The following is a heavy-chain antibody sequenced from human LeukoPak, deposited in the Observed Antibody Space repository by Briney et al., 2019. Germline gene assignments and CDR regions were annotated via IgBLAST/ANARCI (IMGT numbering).Heavy chain of an antibody. Sequence: GGSLRLSCAASGFTVSFNYMSWVRQAPGKGLEWVSVIYSDGSIYYSDSVKGQFTISRDNSNNKLYLQMNRLRAEDTAVYYCARGEDLDFWSGTPRDVWGKGTTVTVPS. CDR3: ARGEDLDFWSGTPRDV. CDR2: IYSDGSI. D-gene: IGHD3-3*01. CDR1: GFTVSFNY. J-gene: IGHJ6*04. V-gene: IGHV3-66*02.